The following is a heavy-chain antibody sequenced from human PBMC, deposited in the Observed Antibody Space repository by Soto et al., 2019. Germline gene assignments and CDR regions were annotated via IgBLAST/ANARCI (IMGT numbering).Heavy chain of an antibody. Sequence: PSETLSLTCAVYGGSFSGYYWSWIRQPPGKGLEWIGEINHTGSANHNPSLKSRVTTSVDTFKNQFSLRLSSVTAADTAVYYCARVRGVGYCSGGSCYPSNYYGMDVWGQGTTVTVS. V-gene: IGHV4-34*01. CDR3: ARVRGVGYCSGGSCYPSNYYGMDV. CDR2: INHTGSA. J-gene: IGHJ6*02. D-gene: IGHD2-15*01. CDR1: GGSFSGYY.